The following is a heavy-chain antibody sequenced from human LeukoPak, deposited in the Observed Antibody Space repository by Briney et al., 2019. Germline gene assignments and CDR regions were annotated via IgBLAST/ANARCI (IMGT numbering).Heavy chain of an antibody. D-gene: IGHD3-9*01. J-gene: IGHJ4*02. CDR1: GFTFHSYW. CDR2: IDNDGGST. CDR3: ARSWFPYYFDY. Sequence: GGSLRLSCAASGFTFHSYWMHWVRQAPGKGLVWVSRIDNDGGSTTYADSVKGRFTISRDNAKNALYLQMNSVRAEDTAVYYCARSWFPYYFDYWGQGTLVTVSS. V-gene: IGHV3-74*01.